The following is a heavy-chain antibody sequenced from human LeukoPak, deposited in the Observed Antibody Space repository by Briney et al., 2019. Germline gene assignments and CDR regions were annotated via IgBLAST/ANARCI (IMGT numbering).Heavy chain of an antibody. CDR3: ARGSGGWSGDY. CDR2: IGGSGGYT. D-gene: IGHD6-19*01. J-gene: IGHJ4*02. CDR1: GFTFSSYA. V-gene: IGHV3-23*01. Sequence: GGSLRLSCAASGFTFSSYAMSWARQAPGKGLEWVSAIGGSGGYTYYADSVKGRFTTSRDNSKNTLYLQMNSLRADDTAVYYCARGSGGWSGDYWGQGTLVTVSS.